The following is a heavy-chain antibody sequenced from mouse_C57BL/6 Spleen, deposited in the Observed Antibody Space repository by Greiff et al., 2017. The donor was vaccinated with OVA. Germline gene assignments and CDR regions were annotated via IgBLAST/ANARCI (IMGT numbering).Heavy chain of an antibody. D-gene: IGHD1-1*01. Sequence: EVTLVESGGGLVQPGGSMKLSCVASGFTFSNYWMNWVRQSPEKGLEWVAQIRLKSDNYATHYAESVKGRFTISRDDSKSSVYLQMNNLRAEDTGIYYCTGPSPSDYYGSSYGYAMDYWGQGTSVTVSS. J-gene: IGHJ4*01. CDR3: TGPSPSDYYGSSYGYAMDY. CDR2: IRLKSDNYAT. CDR1: GFTFSNYW. V-gene: IGHV6-3*01.